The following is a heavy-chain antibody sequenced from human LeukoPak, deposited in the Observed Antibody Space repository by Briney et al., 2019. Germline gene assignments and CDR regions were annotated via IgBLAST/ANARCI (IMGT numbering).Heavy chain of an antibody. CDR3: ARVVTTYAFDI. V-gene: IGHV3-21*01. J-gene: IGHJ3*02. D-gene: IGHD4-17*01. CDR2: ISSSSSYI. CDR1: GFTFSSYS. Sequence: PGGSLRLSCAASGFTFSSYSMNWVRQAPGKGLEWVSSISSSSSYIYYADSVKGRFTISRDNAKNSLYLQMNSLSAEDTAVYYCARVVTTYAFDIWGQGTMVTVSS.